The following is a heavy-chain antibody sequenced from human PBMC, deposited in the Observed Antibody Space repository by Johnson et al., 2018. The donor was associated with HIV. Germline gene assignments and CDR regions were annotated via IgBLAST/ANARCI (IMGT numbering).Heavy chain of an antibody. Sequence: QVQLVESGGGVVQPGRSLGLSCAASGFTFSSYGMHWVRQAPGKGLDWVAVISHDGDNKYYADSLKGRFTVSRDNAKNSLYLQMNSLRAEDTAVYYCARVVSSLTSPPDIWGQGTMVTVSS. CDR1: GFTFSSYG. D-gene: IGHD6-6*01. CDR2: ISHDGDNK. V-gene: IGHV3-33*05. J-gene: IGHJ3*02. CDR3: ARVVSSLTSPPDI.